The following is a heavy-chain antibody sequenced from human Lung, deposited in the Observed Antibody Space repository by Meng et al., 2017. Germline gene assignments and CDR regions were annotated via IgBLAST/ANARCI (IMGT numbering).Heavy chain of an antibody. D-gene: IGHD3-10*01. CDR2: INTNTGNP. CDR3: TSGGYLDY. J-gene: IGHJ4*02. V-gene: IGHV7-4-1*02. CDR1: GYTFTNYG. Sequence: QVQLVQSGPAVKKPGASVKVSCKASGYTFTNYGMNWVRQAPGQGLEWMGWINTNTGNPTYVPGFTGRFVFSLDTSVSTAYLQINSLKAEDTAVYYCTSGGYLDYWGQGTLVTVSS.